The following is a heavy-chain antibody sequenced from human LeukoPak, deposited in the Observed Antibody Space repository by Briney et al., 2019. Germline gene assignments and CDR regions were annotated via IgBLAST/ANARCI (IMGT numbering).Heavy chain of an antibody. J-gene: IGHJ4*02. CDR1: GGSISSYY. CDR3: ARSGYYYDSSGGLGLFDY. D-gene: IGHD3-22*01. CDR2: IYTSGNT. V-gene: IGHV4-4*07. Sequence: PSETLSLTCTVSGGSISSYYWSWIRQPAGKGLEWIGRIYTSGNTNYNPSLKSRVTMSVDTSKNQFSLKLSSVTAADTAVYYCARSGYYYDSSGGLGLFDYWGQGTLVTVSS.